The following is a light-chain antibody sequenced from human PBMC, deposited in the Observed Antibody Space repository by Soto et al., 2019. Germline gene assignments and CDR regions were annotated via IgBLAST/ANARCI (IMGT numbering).Light chain of an antibody. J-gene: IGLJ2*01. CDR1: SSDVGSDNY. V-gene: IGLV2-8*01. Sequence: QSALTQPPSASGSPGQSVTISCTGTSSDVGSDNYVSWYQQHPGKAPKLIIYEVTKRPSGVPDRFSGSKSGNTASLTVSGLQAEDEADYYCSSYEGRNNVFGGGTKLTVL. CDR2: EVT. CDR3: SSYEGRNNV.